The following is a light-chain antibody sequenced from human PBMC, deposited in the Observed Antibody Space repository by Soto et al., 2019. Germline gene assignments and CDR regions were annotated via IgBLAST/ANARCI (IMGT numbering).Light chain of an antibody. CDR3: GSYTSTDTPFV. CDR1: STDVGGYNC. Sequence: QSVLAQPSSVSGSPGQSITISCTGTSTDVGGYNCVSWYQHHPGKGPKLIIYEVSNRPSGVSDRFSGSKSGNKASLIISNLEAEDESDYYCGSYTSTDTPFVFGTGTKV. J-gene: IGLJ1*01. V-gene: IGLV2-14*01. CDR2: EVS.